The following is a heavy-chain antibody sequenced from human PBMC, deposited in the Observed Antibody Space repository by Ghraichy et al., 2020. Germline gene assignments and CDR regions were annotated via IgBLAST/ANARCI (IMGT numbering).Heavy chain of an antibody. V-gene: IGHV4-30-2*01. J-gene: IGHJ4*02. CDR2: IYHSGST. D-gene: IGHD4-17*01. CDR1: GGSISSGGYS. Sequence: SETLSLTCAVSGGSISSGGYSWSWIRQPPGKGLEWIGYIYHSGSTYYNPSLKSRVTISVDRSKNQFSLKLSSVTAADTAVYYCASSYGDYAGGFDYWGQGTLVTVSS. CDR3: ASSYGDYAGGFDY.